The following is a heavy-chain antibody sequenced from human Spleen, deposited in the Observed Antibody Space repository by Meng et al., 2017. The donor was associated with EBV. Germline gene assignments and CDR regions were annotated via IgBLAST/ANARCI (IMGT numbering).Heavy chain of an antibody. CDR1: GGSITSDLYF. J-gene: IGHJ5*02. CDR2: VYYSGST. CDR3: ASCDFGDDNRFDP. V-gene: IGHV4-39*01. D-gene: IGHD4-17*01. Sequence: QPRRQESGPGLVKPSETLSLTCTVSGGSITSDLYFWNWIRQPPGKGLEWIGTVYYSGSTYYNPSLKSRVTISVDSSTNQFSLKLSSVTAADTAVYYCASCDFGDDNRFDPWGQGTLVTVSS.